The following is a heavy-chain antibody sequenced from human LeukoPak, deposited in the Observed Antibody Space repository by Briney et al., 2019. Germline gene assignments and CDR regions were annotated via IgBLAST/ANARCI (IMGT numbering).Heavy chain of an antibody. D-gene: IGHD1-1*01. V-gene: IGHV4-34*01. CDR1: GGSFCDYY. CDR2: INHSGST. J-gene: IGHJ4*02. CDR3: ARVAGTDTYYFDY. Sequence: SETLSLTCAVAGGSFCDYYWSWIRQPSGKGLEWIGEINHSGSTNYNPSLTSRVTISVDTSKNQFYLKLSSVTAADTAVQYCARVAGTDTYYFDYWGQGTLVTVSS.